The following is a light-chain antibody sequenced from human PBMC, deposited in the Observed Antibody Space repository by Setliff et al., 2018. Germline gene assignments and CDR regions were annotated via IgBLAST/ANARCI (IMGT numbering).Light chain of an antibody. V-gene: IGLV2-14*01. CDR3: SSYTSSSTWV. CDR2: EVT. Sequence: QSVLTQPASVSGSPGQSITISCTGTSSDIGVYNHVSWYQQHPGKAPKLMIYEVTNRPSGVSNRFSGSKSGNTASLTISGLQAEDEADYYCSSYTSSSTWVFGGGTK. J-gene: IGLJ3*02. CDR1: SSDIGVYNH.